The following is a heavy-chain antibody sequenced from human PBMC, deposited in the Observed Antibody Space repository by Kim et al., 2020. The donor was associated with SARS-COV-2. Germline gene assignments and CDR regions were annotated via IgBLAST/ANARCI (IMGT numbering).Heavy chain of an antibody. V-gene: IGHV4-31*03. D-gene: IGHD3-10*01. J-gene: IGHJ4*02. CDR3: ARDQGMFHYGSGSYYFDY. CDR1: GGSISSGGYY. Sequence: SETLSLTCTVSGGSISSGGYYWSWIRQHPGKGLEWIGYIYYSGSTYYNPSLKSRVTISVDTSKNQFSLKLSSVTAADTAVYYCARDQGMFHYGSGSYYFDYRGQGTLVTVSS. CDR2: IYYSGST.